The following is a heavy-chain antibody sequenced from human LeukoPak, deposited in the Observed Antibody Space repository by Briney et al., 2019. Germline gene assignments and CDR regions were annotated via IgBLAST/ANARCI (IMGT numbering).Heavy chain of an antibody. CDR3: VKDGLQHCTSTIFYEFQA. D-gene: IGHD2/OR15-2a*01. CDR2: ITWNGGGR. V-gene: IGHV3-43*01. CDR1: GFTFDEYS. Sequence: GGSLRLSCAAAGFTFDEYSMHWVRPRPGRGLDWVSLITWNGGGRSYADSVKGRFTISRDNNKSSLYLQMNSLTTEDTALYFCVKDGLQHCTSTIFYEFQAWGQGTLVTVSS. J-gene: IGHJ5*02.